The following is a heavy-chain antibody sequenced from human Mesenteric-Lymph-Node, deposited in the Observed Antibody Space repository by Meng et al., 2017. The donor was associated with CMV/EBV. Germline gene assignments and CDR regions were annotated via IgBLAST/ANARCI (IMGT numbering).Heavy chain of an antibody. J-gene: IGHJ2*01. CDR2: IVVGSGNT. D-gene: IGHD5-18*01. V-gene: IGHV1-58*01. CDR3: AAGQTDTAMVTDFDL. CDR1: GFTFTSSS. Sequence: SAQVSCKASGFTFTSSSVQWVRQARGQRLEWIGWIVVGSGNTNYAQKFQERVTITKDMSTSTAYMELSSLRSEDTAVYYCAAGQTDTAMVTDFDLWGRGTLVTVSS.